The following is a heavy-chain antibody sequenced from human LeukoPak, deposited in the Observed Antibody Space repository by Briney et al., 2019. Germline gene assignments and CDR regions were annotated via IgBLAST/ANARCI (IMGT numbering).Heavy chain of an antibody. Sequence: AGGSLRLSCAASGFTFSSYSMNWVRQAPGKGLEWVSYISSSSSTIYYADSVKGRFTISRDNAKNSLYLQMNSLRAEDTAVYYCARERRFGIFDYWGQGTLVTVSS. D-gene: IGHD3-16*01. CDR1: GFTFSSYS. CDR3: ARERRFGIFDY. CDR2: ISSSSSTI. V-gene: IGHV3-48*01. J-gene: IGHJ4*02.